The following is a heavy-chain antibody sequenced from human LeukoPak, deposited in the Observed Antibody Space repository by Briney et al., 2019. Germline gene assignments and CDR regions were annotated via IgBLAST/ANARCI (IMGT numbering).Heavy chain of an antibody. V-gene: IGHV1-58*02. D-gene: IGHD1-1*01. CDR3: AAGGPYNYYYYGMDV. J-gene: IGHJ6*02. CDR2: IVVGSGNT. Sequence: SVKVSCKASGFTFTSSAMQWVRQARGQRLEWIGWIVVGSGNTNYAQKFQERVTITRDMSTSTAYMELSSLRSEDTAVYYCAAGGPYNYYYYGMDVWGQGTTVTVSS. CDR1: GFTFTSSA.